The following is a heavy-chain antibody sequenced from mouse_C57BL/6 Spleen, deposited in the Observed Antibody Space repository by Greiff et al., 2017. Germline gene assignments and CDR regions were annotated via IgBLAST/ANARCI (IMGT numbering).Heavy chain of an antibody. J-gene: IGHJ4*01. Sequence: VHLVESGAELARPGASVKLSCKASGYTFTSYGISWVKQRTGQGLEWIGEIYPRSGNTYYNEKFKGKATLTADKSSSTAYMELRSLTSEDSAVYFCARSYGNHYAMDYWGQGTSVTVSS. CDR1: GYTFTSYG. CDR2: IYPRSGNT. V-gene: IGHV1-81*01. D-gene: IGHD2-1*01. CDR3: ARSYGNHYAMDY.